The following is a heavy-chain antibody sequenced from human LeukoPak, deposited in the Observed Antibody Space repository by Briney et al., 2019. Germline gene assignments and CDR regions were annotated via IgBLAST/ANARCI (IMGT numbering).Heavy chain of an antibody. J-gene: IGHJ4*02. CDR1: GFTFSSYE. CDR3: VKPYYFSSGSLN. CDR2: ISSSGSTI. V-gene: IGHV3-48*03. Sequence: GGSLRLSCAASGFTFSSYEMNWVRQAPGKGLEWVSYISSSGSTIYYADSVKGRFTISRDNAKNSLHLQMNSLRAEDTAVYYCVKPYYFSSGSLNWGQGTLVTVSS. D-gene: IGHD3-10*01.